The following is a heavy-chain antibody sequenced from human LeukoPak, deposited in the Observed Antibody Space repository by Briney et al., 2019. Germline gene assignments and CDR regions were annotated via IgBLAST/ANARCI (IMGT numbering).Heavy chain of an antibody. V-gene: IGHV3-30*02. CDR2: IRYDGNNK. D-gene: IGHD1-14*01. CDR1: GFTFSNYG. CDR3: ARYGTGARVY. J-gene: IGHJ4*02. Sequence: PGGSLRLSCGASGFTFSNYGMLWVRQAPGKGLEWVAFIRYDGNNKLYADSMKGRFTISRDNSKNTLYLQMNSLRAEDTAVYYCARYGTGARVYWGQGTLVTVSS.